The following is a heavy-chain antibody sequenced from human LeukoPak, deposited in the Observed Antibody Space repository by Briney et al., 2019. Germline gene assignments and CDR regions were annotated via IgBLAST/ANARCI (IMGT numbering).Heavy chain of an antibody. Sequence: PGGSLRLSCAASGFTFSNTWMNWVRQAPGKGLEWVGRIIDGGTTDYAAPVKGRFTVSRDDSINTLYLQMDSLRPEDTAVYYCAKEGTARISTWYDNWGQGTLVTVSS. J-gene: IGHJ4*02. V-gene: IGHV3-15*01. CDR2: IIDGGTT. D-gene: IGHD6-13*01. CDR3: AKEGTARISTWYDN. CDR1: GFTFSNTW.